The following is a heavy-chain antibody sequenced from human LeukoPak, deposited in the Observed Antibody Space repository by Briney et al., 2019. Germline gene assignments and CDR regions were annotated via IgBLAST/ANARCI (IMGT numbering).Heavy chain of an antibody. V-gene: IGHV4-59*01. Sequence: SETLSLTCTVSGGSISNYYWSWIRQAPGKGLEWIGYIYYSGSTNYNPSLKSRVTISVDTSKNQFSLKLSSVTAADTAVYYCARALSSWRYYFDYWGQGTLATVSS. CDR1: GGSISNYY. CDR3: ARALSSWRYYFDY. J-gene: IGHJ4*02. D-gene: IGHD6-13*01. CDR2: IYYSGST.